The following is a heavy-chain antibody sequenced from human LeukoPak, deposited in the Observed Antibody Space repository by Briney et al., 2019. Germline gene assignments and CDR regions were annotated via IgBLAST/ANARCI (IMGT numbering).Heavy chain of an antibody. CDR1: GFSVSSSY. CDR2: INSGGTT. V-gene: IGHV3-53*01. CDR3: ARALYYYGSGSDNFLYY. J-gene: IGHJ4*02. Sequence: PGGSLRLSCAVSGFSVSSSYMKWVRQAPGQGLEWVSVINSGGTTHYADSVKGRFTISRDNSKNTLYLQMNSLRAEDTAVYYCARALYYYGSGSDNFLYYWGQGTLVTVSS. D-gene: IGHD3-10*01.